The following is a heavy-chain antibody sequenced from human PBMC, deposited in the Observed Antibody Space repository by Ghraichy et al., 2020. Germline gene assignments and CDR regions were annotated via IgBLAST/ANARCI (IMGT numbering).Heavy chain of an antibody. CDR3: AREGVGGTTGSYFQH. CDR1: GGSISSYY. V-gene: IGHV4-59*08. J-gene: IGHJ1*01. CDR2: VYHSGNT. D-gene: IGHD1-26*01. Sequence: ESLNISCTVSGGSISSYYWSWIRQPPGKGLEWIGSVYHSGNTYYNPSLKSRITISVDTSKNQFSLKLSSVTAADTAAYYCAREGVGGTTGSYFQHWGQGTLVTVSS.